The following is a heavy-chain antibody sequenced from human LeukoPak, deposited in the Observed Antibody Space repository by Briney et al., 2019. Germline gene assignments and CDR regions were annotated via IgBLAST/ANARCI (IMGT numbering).Heavy chain of an antibody. D-gene: IGHD2-8*01. V-gene: IGHV3-74*01. CDR3: ARDRFCTTDRCSDY. J-gene: IGHJ4*02. CDR2: IRTDGTDT. CDR1: GFTFSYHW. Sequence: GGSLRLSCAASGFTFSYHWMHWVRQAPGKGLVWVARIRTDGTDTSYADSVKGRFTISRDNAKNTLYLQMNNLRVEDTAVYYCARDRFCTTDRCSDYWGQGTLVTVSS.